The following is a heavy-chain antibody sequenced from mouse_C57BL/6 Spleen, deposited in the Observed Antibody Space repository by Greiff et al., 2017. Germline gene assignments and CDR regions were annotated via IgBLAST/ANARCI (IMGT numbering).Heavy chain of an antibody. Sequence: VQLQQSGAELARPGASVKMSCKASGYTFTSYTMHWVKQRPGQGLEWIGYINPSSGYTKYNQKFKDKDTLTADKSSSTAYMQLSSLTSEDSAVYYCARSPLYYSNYVGYVDVWGTGTTVTVSS. J-gene: IGHJ1*03. CDR3: ARSPLYYSNYVGYVDV. CDR2: INPSSGYT. D-gene: IGHD2-5*01. CDR1: GYTFTSYT. V-gene: IGHV1-4*01.